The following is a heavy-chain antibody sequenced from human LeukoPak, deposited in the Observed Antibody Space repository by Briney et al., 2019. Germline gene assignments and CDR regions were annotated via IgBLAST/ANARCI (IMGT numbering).Heavy chain of an antibody. CDR3: SRSLLGNSDDY. J-gene: IGHJ4*02. CDR1: GFTFSTYW. CDR2: LNPDRSAP. V-gene: IGHV3-74*01. D-gene: IGHD1-26*01. Sequence: SGGSLRLSCAASGFTFSTYWMHWVRQAPGKGLVWVSRLNPDRSAPTYADSVKGRFTISRDNARNTLYLQMNSLRAEDSAVYYCSRSLLGNSDDYWGQGTLVTVSS.